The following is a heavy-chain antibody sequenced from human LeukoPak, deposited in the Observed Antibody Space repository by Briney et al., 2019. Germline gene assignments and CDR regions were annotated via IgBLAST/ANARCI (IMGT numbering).Heavy chain of an antibody. CDR3: ATRPSGSDRFLPYFDY. Sequence: PSETLSLTCTVSGGSVSRDSYYWSWIRQPPGKGLEWIGYIYYSRSSNYNPSLKSRVTISVDTSKNQVSLKLSSVIAADTAVYYCATRPSGSDRFLPYFDYWGQGTLVTVSS. CDR1: GGSVSRDSYY. V-gene: IGHV4-61*01. D-gene: IGHD1-1*01. J-gene: IGHJ4*02. CDR2: IYYSRSS.